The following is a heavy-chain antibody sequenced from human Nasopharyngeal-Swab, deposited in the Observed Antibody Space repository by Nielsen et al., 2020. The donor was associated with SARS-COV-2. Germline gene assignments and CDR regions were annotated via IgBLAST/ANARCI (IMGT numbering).Heavy chain of an antibody. J-gene: IGHJ1*01. V-gene: IGHV6-1*01. CDR1: GASVSSDSAA. CDR2: TYYRSKWYN. Sequence: SDTLSLTCAISGASVSSDSAAWNWIRQSPSRGLEWLGRTYYRSKWYNDYAVSVKSRITINPDTSKNQFSLKLSSVTAADTAVYYCARPGQQLVLEYFQHWGQGTLVTVSS. D-gene: IGHD6-13*01. CDR3: ARPGQQLVLEYFQH.